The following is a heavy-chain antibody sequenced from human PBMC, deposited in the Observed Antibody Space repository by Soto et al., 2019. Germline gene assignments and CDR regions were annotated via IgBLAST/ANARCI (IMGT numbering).Heavy chain of an antibody. Sequence: SETLSLTCTVSGGSISSCDYYWSWIRQPPGKGLEWIGYIYYSGSTYYNPSLKSRVTISVDTSKNQFSLKLSSVTAADTAVYYCARYYFDSSGYSNWFDPWGQGTLVTVSS. CDR3: ARYYFDSSGYSNWFDP. CDR2: IYYSGST. V-gene: IGHV4-30-4*01. J-gene: IGHJ5*02. CDR1: GGSISSCDYY. D-gene: IGHD3-22*01.